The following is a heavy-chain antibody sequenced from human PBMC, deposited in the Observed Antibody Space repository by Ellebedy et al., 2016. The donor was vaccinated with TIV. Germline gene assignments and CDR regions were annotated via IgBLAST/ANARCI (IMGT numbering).Heavy chain of an antibody. D-gene: IGHD6-6*01. CDR3: ARGAEHTTSSGGFRWFDP. CDR1: GFSVADSN. J-gene: IGHJ5*02. V-gene: IGHV3-66*01. CDR2: LYRGGDT. Sequence: GESLKISCAASGFSVADSNMTWVRQAPGKGLEWVSTLYRGGDTYYADSVKDRFTISRDNAKSTLYLQMSSLGVEDTAVYYCARGAEHTTSSGGFRWFDPWGHGNLVTVS.